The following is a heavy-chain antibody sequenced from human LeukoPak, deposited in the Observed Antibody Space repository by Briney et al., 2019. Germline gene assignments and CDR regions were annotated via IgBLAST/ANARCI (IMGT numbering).Heavy chain of an antibody. CDR1: GFTFSSYG. V-gene: IGHV3-30*18. Sequence: GGSLRLSCAASGFTFSSYGMHWVRQAPGKGLEWVAVIPYDGSNKYYADSVRGRFTISRDNSKNTLYLQMDSLRAEDTAVYYCAKDKALWDYVWGSYRYNVFDYWGQGTLVTVSS. CDR3: AKDKALWDYVWGSYRYNVFDY. CDR2: IPYDGSNK. D-gene: IGHD3-16*02. J-gene: IGHJ4*02.